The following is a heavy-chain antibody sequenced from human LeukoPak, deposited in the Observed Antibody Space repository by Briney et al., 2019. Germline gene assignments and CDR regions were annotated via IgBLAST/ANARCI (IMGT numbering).Heavy chain of an antibody. V-gene: IGHV1-46*01. CDR2: INPSDGGT. Sequence: ASVKVSCKASGYTFTSDYMHWVRQAPGQGLEWMGIINPSDGGTTYAQKFQGRVTMTRDTSTSTVYMELSSLRSEDTAVYYYARDRGSGIGGFDYWGQGTLVTVSS. CDR1: GYTFTSDY. CDR3: ARDRGSGIGGFDY. D-gene: IGHD3-10*01. J-gene: IGHJ4*02.